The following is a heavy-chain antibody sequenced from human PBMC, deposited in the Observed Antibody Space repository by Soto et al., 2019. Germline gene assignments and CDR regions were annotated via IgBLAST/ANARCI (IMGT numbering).Heavy chain of an antibody. V-gene: IGHV1-3*01. D-gene: IGHD6-19*01. Sequence: ASVKVSCKASGYTFTSYAMHWVRQAPGQRLEWMGWINAGNGNTKYSQKFQGRVTITRDTSASTAYMELSSLRSEDTAVYYCARAVAVPADFDYWGQGTVVTVSS. J-gene: IGHJ4*02. CDR2: INAGNGNT. CDR1: GYTFTSYA. CDR3: ARAVAVPADFDY.